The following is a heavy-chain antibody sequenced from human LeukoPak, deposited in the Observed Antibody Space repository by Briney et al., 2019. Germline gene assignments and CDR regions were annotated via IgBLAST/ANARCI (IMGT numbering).Heavy chain of an antibody. CDR1: GYTFTSHD. J-gene: IGHJ4*02. CDR2: MSPKTGKT. CDR3: ARTPTGGDIDY. V-gene: IGHV1-8*01. D-gene: IGHD2-21*02. Sequence: ASVKVSCKASGYTFTSHDINWVRQATGQGLEWMGWMSPKTGKTGYASRFQGRVTMTSNPSISTAYLELSSLRSDDTAVYYCARTPTGGDIDYWGQGTLDTVSS.